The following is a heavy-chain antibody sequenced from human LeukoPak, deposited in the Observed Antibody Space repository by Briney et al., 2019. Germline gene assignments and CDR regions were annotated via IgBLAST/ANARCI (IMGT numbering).Heavy chain of an antibody. CDR2: IYYSGST. Sequence: PSETLSLTCTVSGGSVSSGSYYWSWIRQPPGKGLEWIGYIYYSGSTNYNPSLKSRVTISVDTPKNQFSLKLSSVTAADTAVYYCASMRVVDTAMVYYYGMDVWGXGTXVTVSS. CDR1: GGSVSSGSYY. D-gene: IGHD5-18*01. J-gene: IGHJ6*02. CDR3: ASMRVVDTAMVYYYGMDV. V-gene: IGHV4-61*01.